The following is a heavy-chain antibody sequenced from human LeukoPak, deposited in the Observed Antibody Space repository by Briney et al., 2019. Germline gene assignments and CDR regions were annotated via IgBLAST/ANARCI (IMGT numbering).Heavy chain of an antibody. J-gene: IGHJ4*02. CDR3: ARVRVVATIGLYYFDY. V-gene: IGHV3-48*04. CDR2: ISSSGSTI. Sequence: GGSLRLSCAASGFTFSSYGMSWVRQAPGKGLEWVSYISSSGSTIYYADSVKGRFTISRDNAKNSLYLQMNSLRAEDTAVYYCARVRVVATIGLYYFDYWGQGTLVTVSS. CDR1: GFTFSSYG. D-gene: IGHD5-12*01.